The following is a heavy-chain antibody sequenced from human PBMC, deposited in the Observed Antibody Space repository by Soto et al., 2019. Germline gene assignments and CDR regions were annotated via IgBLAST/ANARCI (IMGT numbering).Heavy chain of an antibody. Sequence: EVQLVASGGGLVQPGGSLRLSCEASAFTLSSYWMSWVRQAPGKGLEWVANIKPDGSEKYYVDSVKGRFTISRDNTKNSLYLQMSALRPEYTAIYYCARDYEFGFDIWGQGTLVTVSS. CDR3: ARDYEFGFDI. V-gene: IGHV3-7*01. CDR2: IKPDGSEK. D-gene: IGHD3-22*01. CDR1: AFTLSSYW. J-gene: IGHJ3*02.